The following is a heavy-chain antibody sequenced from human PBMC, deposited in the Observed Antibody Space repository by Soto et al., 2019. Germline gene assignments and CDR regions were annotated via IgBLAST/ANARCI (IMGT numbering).Heavy chain of an antibody. CDR3: ARVRCSGGSCYHSSYYFDD. V-gene: IGHV1-69*06. J-gene: IGHJ4*02. CDR1: AGTFSSYA. CDR2: IIPIFGTS. Sequence: RASVRVSCTASAGTFSSYAISWVRQAPGQGLEWMGQIIPIFGTSNPAQKSQGRVTITADKATSTAYIELSSIRSEDTAMYYCARVRCSGGSCYHSSYYFDDWGQGTLVTVSS. D-gene: IGHD2-15*01.